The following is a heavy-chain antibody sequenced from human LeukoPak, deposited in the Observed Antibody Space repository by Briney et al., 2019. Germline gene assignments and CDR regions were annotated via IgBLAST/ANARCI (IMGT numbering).Heavy chain of an antibody. V-gene: IGHV3-23*01. CDR1: GFTFSNYA. J-gene: IGHJ4*02. Sequence: GGSLRLSCAPSGFTFSNYAMSWVRQAPGKGLEWVSLIIGSSGRTFYADSVKGRVTISRDNSKNKPSLQMNSLRGDDTAMYYCASASSHRMAAGGDFWGPGTLVTVSS. CDR3: ASASSHRMAAGGDF. CDR2: IIGSSGRT. D-gene: IGHD6-13*01.